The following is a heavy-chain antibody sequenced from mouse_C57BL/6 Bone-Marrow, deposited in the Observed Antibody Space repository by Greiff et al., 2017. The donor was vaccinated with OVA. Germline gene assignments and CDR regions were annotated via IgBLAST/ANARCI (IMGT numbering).Heavy chain of an antibody. J-gene: IGHJ2*01. CDR3: TPYYYGSSFLDY. Sequence: DVKLQESGAELVRPGASVKLSCTASGFNIKDYYMHWVKQRPEQGLEWIGRIDPEDGDTEYAPKFQGKATMTADTSSNTAYLQLSSLTSEDTAVYYCTPYYYGSSFLDYWGQGTTLTVSS. CDR2: IDPEDGDT. V-gene: IGHV14-1*01. D-gene: IGHD1-1*01. CDR1: GFNIKDYY.